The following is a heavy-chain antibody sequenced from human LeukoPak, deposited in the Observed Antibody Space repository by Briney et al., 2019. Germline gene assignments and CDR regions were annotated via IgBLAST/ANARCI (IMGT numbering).Heavy chain of an antibody. CDR3: VKLRGFNYFDF. D-gene: IGHD5-24*01. CDR1: GVSISYYY. J-gene: IGHJ4*02. V-gene: IGHV4-59*01. CDR2: VYFTGRT. Sequence: PSETLSLTCNVSGVSISYYYWSWIRQPPGKGLEWIGFVYFTGRTDYNPSLSSRVAISMDTSKNQFSLEVSSVTAADTAVYYCVKLRGFNYFDFWGQGTLVTVSS.